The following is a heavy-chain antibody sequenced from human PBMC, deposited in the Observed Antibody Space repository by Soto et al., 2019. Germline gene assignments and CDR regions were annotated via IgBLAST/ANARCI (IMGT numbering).Heavy chain of an antibody. D-gene: IGHD3-3*01. CDR1: GGSFSGYY. Sequence: LSLTCAVYGGSFSGYYWSWIRQPPGKGLEWIGEINHSGSTNYNPSLKSRVTISVDTSKNQFSLKLSFVTAADTAVYYCARIPLPDFWRQYGMDVWGQGTTVTVSS. CDR2: INHSGST. V-gene: IGHV4-34*01. J-gene: IGHJ6*02. CDR3: ARIPLPDFWRQYGMDV.